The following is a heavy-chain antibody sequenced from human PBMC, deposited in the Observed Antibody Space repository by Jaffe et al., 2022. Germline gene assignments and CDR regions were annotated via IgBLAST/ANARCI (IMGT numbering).Heavy chain of an antibody. D-gene: IGHD1-1*01. J-gene: IGHJ4*02. CDR3: ARGNAGVSPRF. CDR1: GFTVSSDW. V-gene: IGHV3-74*01. Sequence: EVQLVESGGGLVQPGGSLRLSCAASGFTVSSDWMHWVRQAPGKGLVWVAAFYIDEKNTRYEDSVKGRFTISGDNAKNTVDLQMNSLRAEDTAVYYCARGNAGVSPRFWGQGTLVTVSS. CDR2: FYIDEKNT.